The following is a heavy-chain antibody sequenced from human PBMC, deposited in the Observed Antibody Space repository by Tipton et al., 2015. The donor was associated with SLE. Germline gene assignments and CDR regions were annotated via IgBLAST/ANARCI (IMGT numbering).Heavy chain of an antibody. Sequence: SLRLSCAASGFTFSSYAMHWVRQAPGKGLEWVAVISDDGSNKYYADSVKGRFTISRDNSKNTLYLQMNSLRSEDTAVYYCARLHGYSYGLNWFDPWGQGTLISVSS. J-gene: IGHJ5*02. CDR3: ARLHGYSYGLNWFDP. CDR2: ISDDGSNK. V-gene: IGHV3-30*04. CDR1: GFTFSSYA. D-gene: IGHD5-18*01.